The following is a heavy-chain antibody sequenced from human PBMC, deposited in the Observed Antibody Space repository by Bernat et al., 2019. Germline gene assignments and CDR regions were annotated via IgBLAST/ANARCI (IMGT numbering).Heavy chain of an antibody. J-gene: IGHJ5*02. CDR3: TAGVEFDP. Sequence: EVQLVESGGGLVKPGGSLRVSCAASGFTFSNAWMNWVRQTPGKGLEWVGRIKSKTVGETTDYAAPVKGRFTISRDDSKNTVYLQMNSLKTEDTAVYYCTAGVEFDPRGQGTLVTVYS. D-gene: IGHD2-8*01. CDR1: GFTFSNAW. V-gene: IGHV3-15*01. CDR2: IKSKTVGETT.